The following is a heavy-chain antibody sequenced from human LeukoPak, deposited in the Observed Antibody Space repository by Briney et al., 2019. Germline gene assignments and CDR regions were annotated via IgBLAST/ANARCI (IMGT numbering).Heavy chain of an antibody. D-gene: IGHD6-19*01. CDR1: GFTFSSFA. CDR2: ITSNGRST. Sequence: QPGGSLRLSCAASGFTFSSFAMHWVRQAPGKGPEYVSAITSNGRSTYYANSVKGRFSISRDNSKNTLYLQMGSLRAKDMAVYYCARALSGGWYDYWGKGTLVTVSS. CDR3: ARALSGGWYDY. J-gene: IGHJ4*02. V-gene: IGHV3-64*01.